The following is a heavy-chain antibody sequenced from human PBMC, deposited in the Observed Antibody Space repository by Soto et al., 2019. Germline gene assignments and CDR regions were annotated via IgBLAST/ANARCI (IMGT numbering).Heavy chain of an antibody. CDR2: ISYDGSNK. J-gene: IGHJ4*02. V-gene: IGHV3-30-3*01. Sequence: QVQLVESGGGVVQPGRSLRLSCAASGFTFSSYAMHWVRQAPGKGLEWVAVISYDGSNKYYADSVKGRFTISRDNSKNPLYLQMNSLRAEDTAVYYCARGWGRDYVWGSYRYGAGDYWGQGTLVTVSS. D-gene: IGHD3-16*02. CDR3: ARGWGRDYVWGSYRYGAGDY. CDR1: GFTFSSYA.